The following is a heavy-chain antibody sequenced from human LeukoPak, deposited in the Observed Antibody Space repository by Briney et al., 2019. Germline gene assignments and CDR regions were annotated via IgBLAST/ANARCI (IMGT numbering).Heavy chain of an antibody. J-gene: IGHJ6*03. Sequence: SETLSLTCAVYGGSFSGYYWSWNRQPPGKGLEWIGEINHSGSTNYNPSLKSRVTISVDTSKNQFSLKLSSVTAADTAVYYCARRTYYYGSGSYYSPVYYYYYMDVWGKGTTVTVSS. CDR1: GGSFSGYY. CDR3: ARRTYYYGSGSYYSPVYYYYYMDV. V-gene: IGHV4-34*01. CDR2: INHSGST. D-gene: IGHD3-10*01.